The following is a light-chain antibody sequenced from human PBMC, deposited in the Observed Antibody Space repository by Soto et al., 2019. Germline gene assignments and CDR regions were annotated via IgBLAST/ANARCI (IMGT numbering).Light chain of an antibody. CDR2: ANN. CDR1: SSNIGAGYD. J-gene: IGLJ1*01. CDR3: QSYDSSLSGYV. Sequence: QSALTQPPSVSSAPGQRVTISCTGSSSNIGAGYDVHWYQQLPGTAPKLLIYANNNRPSGVPDRFAGSKSGTSVSLAITGLQSDDEADYYCQSYDSSLSGYVFGTGTKVTVL. V-gene: IGLV1-40*01.